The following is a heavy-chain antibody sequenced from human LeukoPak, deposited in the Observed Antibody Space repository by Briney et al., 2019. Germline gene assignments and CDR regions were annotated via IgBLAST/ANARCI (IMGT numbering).Heavy chain of an antibody. D-gene: IGHD2-8*01. CDR1: GFSFSTYG. CDR2: ISGSGSTM. CDR3: ARRLTSGLFDY. J-gene: IGHJ4*02. Sequence: GGSLRLSCAVSGFSFSTYGMSWVRQAPGKGLEWVSGISGSGSTMYYADSVKGRFTISRDNAKSSLYLQMNSLRAEDTAVYYCARRLTSGLFDYWGQGTLVTVSS. V-gene: IGHV3-48*04.